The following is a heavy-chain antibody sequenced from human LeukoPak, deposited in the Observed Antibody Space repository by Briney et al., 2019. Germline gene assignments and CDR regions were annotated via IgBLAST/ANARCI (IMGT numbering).Heavy chain of an antibody. Sequence: GGSRRLSCAASGFTFSSYGMHWVRQAPGKGLEWVAVIWYDGSNKYYADSVKGRFTISRDNSKNTLYLQMNSLRAEDTAVYYCARIYDSSGYYYRTDAFDIWGQGTMVTVSS. J-gene: IGHJ3*02. CDR1: GFTFSSYG. CDR3: ARIYDSSGYYYRTDAFDI. D-gene: IGHD3-22*01. V-gene: IGHV3-33*01. CDR2: IWYDGSNK.